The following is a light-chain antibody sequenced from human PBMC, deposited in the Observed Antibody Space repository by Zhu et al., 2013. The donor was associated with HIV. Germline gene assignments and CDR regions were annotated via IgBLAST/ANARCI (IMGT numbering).Light chain of an antibody. CDR3: QHRYTWPPL. Sequence: DIVLTQSPATLSLSPGETATLSCRASQSVSSSIAWYQQNPGQPPRLLIYEASRRATGIPARFRGSGSGTDFTLTISGLESEDFAIYYCQHRYTWPPLFGPGTKVDV. CDR1: QSVSSS. J-gene: IGKJ3*01. V-gene: IGKV3-11*01. CDR2: EAS.